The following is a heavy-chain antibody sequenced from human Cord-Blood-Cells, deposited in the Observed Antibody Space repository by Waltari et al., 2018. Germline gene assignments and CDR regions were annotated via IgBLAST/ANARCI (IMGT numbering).Heavy chain of an antibody. CDR3: ARDKNSGSYFDY. Sequence: QVQLVESGGGVVQPGRSLRLSCAALAFHSSSYPMHRVRQAPGKGLEWVAVISYDGSNKYYADSVKGRFTISRDNSKNTLYLQMNSLRAEDTAVYYCARDKNSGSYFDYWGQGTLVTVSS. D-gene: IGHD1-26*01. CDR1: AFHSSSYP. CDR2: ISYDGSNK. J-gene: IGHJ4*02. V-gene: IGHV3-30-3*01.